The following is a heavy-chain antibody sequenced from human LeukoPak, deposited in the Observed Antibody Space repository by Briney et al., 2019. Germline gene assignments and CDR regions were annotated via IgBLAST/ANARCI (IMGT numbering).Heavy chain of an antibody. J-gene: IGHJ6*03. D-gene: IGHD3-22*01. V-gene: IGHV4-34*01. CDR2: INHSGST. CDR1: GGSFSGYY. Sequence: PSETLSLTCAVYGGSFSGYYWSWIRQSPEKGLEWIGEINHSGSTYYNPSLKSRVTMSVDTSTNQFSLKLSSVTAADTSVYYCARGKRARVTMIVVVKAFYYYMDVWGKGTTVTVSS. CDR3: ARGKRARVTMIVVVKAFYYYMDV.